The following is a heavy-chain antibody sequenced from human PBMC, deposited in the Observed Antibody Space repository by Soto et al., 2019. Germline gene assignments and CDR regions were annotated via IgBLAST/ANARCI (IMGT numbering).Heavy chain of an antibody. CDR3: ARGFSSGWPFGY. CDR2: INPSGGST. V-gene: IGHV1-46*01. CDR1: GYTFTNYY. Sequence: ASVKVSCKASGYTFTNYYMHWVRQAPGQGLEWMGIINPSGGSTTYAQKFQGRVTMTRDTSTSTVYMELSSLRSEDTAVYYCARGFSSGWPFGYWGQGTQVTVSS. J-gene: IGHJ4*02. D-gene: IGHD6-19*01.